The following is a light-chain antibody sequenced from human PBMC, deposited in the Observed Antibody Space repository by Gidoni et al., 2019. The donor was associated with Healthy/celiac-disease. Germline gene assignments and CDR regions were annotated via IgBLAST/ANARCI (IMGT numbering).Light chain of an antibody. Sequence: DIVLTQSPATLSLSPGERATLSCRASQSVSSYLAWYQQKPGQAPRLLIYDASNRAPGIPARFSGSGSGTDFTLTISSLEPEDFAVYYCQQRSNWPPSTFGQGTRLEIK. V-gene: IGKV3-11*01. CDR1: QSVSSY. CDR3: QQRSNWPPST. J-gene: IGKJ5*01. CDR2: DAS.